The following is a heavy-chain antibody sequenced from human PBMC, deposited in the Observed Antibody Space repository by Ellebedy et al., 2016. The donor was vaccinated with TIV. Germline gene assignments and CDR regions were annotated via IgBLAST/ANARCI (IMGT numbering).Heavy chain of an antibody. Sequence: SETLSLTCTVSGSSISSNTDFWGWIRQPPGKALEWIGNIYYNGDTYYNPSLRSRVTISVDRSKNQFSLNLRSVTATDTAVYYCARVLHSGNGKTYFYYYMDVWGKGTTVIVSS. J-gene: IGHJ6*03. V-gene: IGHV4-39*07. CDR1: GSSISSNTDF. CDR3: ARVLHSGNGKTYFYYYMDV. CDR2: IYYNGDT. D-gene: IGHD5-12*01.